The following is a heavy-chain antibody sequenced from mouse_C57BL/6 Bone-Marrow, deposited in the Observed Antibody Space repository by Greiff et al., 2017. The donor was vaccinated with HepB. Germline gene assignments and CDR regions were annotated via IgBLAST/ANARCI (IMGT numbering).Heavy chain of an antibody. CDR3: TRCYYYGSSLPYAMDY. Sequence: VQLQQSGAELVRPGASVTLSCKASGYTFTDYEMHWVKQTPVHGLEWIGAIDPETGGTAYNQKFKGKAILTADKSSSTAYMELRSLTSEDSAVYYCTRCYYYGSSLPYAMDYWGQGTSVTVSS. V-gene: IGHV1-15*01. D-gene: IGHD1-1*01. J-gene: IGHJ4*01. CDR1: GYTFTDYE. CDR2: IDPETGGT.